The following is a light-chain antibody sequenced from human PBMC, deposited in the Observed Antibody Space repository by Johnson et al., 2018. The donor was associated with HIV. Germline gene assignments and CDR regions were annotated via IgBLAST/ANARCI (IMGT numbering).Light chain of an antibody. Sequence: QAVLTQPPSVSAAPGQKVTISCSGSSSNIGNNYVSWYQQLPGTAPKLLIYDNNKRPSGTPDRFSGSKSGTSATLGITGLQTGDEADYYCGTWDSSLRGFVFGLATKVTVL. V-gene: IGLV1-51*01. CDR1: SSNIGNNY. CDR3: GTWDSSLRGFV. J-gene: IGLJ1*01. CDR2: DNN.